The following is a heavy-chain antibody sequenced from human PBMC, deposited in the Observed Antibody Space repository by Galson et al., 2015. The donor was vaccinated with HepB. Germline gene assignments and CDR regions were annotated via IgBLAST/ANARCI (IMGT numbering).Heavy chain of an antibody. Sequence: SLRLSCTASGFTFSSYAMSWVRQAPGKGLEWVSSISSSSSYIYYADSVKGRFTISRDNAKNSLYLQMNSLRAEDTAVYYCARDIPLKRYSGYDWLDYWGQGTLVTVSS. CDR3: ARDIPLKRYSGYDWLDY. V-gene: IGHV3-21*01. CDR1: GFTFSSYA. J-gene: IGHJ4*02. D-gene: IGHD5-12*01. CDR2: ISSSSSYI.